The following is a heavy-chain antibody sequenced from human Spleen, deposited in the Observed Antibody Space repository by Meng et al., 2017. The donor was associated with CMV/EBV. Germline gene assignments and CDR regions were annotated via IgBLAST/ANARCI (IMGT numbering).Heavy chain of an antibody. Sequence: GESLKISCAASGFSSGFTFNSYGMSWVRQAPGKGLEWVSRINSDGSSTSYADSVKGRFTISRDNAKNTLYLQMNSLRAEDTAVYYCARDPESGIFGALYYYYYYGMDVWGQGTTVTVSS. CDR2: INSDGSST. V-gene: IGHV3-74*01. CDR3: ARDPESGIFGALYYYYYYGMDV. CDR1: GFSSGFTFNSYG. D-gene: IGHD3-3*01. J-gene: IGHJ6*02.